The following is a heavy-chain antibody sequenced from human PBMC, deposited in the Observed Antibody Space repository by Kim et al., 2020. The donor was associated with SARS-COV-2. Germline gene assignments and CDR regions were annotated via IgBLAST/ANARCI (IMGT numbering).Heavy chain of an antibody. V-gene: IGHV1-69*04. D-gene: IGHD5-12*01. J-gene: IGHJ4*02. CDR3: ARDRGGYDLSPPDY. CDR2: IIPILGIA. CDR1: GGTFSSYA. Sequence: SVKVSCKASGGTFSSYAISWVRQAPGQGLEWMGRIIPILGIANYAQKFQGRVTITADKSTSTAYMELSSLRSEDTAVYYCARDRGGYDLSPPDYWGQGTLVTVSS.